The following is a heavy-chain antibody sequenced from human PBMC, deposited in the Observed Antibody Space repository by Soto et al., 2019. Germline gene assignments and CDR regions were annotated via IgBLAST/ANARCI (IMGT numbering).Heavy chain of an antibody. CDR2: IIPIFGTA. Sequence: QVQLVQSGAEVKKPGSSVKVSCKASGGTFSSYSINWVRQAPGQGLEWMGEIIPIFGTANYAQKFQGRVTITADESTSTAYMELSSLRSEDTDVYYCARDGGRHSGGIDYWCQGTLVTVSS. D-gene: IGHD1-26*01. CDR1: GGTFSSYS. CDR3: ARDGGRHSGGIDY. V-gene: IGHV1-69*01. J-gene: IGHJ4*02.